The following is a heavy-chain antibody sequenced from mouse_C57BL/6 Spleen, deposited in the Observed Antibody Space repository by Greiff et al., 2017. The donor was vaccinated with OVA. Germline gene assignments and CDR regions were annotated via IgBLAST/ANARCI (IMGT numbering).Heavy chain of an antibody. CDR1: GYTFTSYW. D-gene: IGHD1-1*01. J-gene: IGHJ2*01. CDR3: AREGARSSSY. Sequence: QVQLKQPGAELVKPGASVKLSCKASGYTFTSYWMHWVKQRPGQGLEWIGMIHPNSGSTNYNEKFKSKATLTVDKSSSTAYMQLSSLTSEDSAVYYCAREGARSSSYWGQGTTLTVSS. CDR2: IHPNSGST. V-gene: IGHV1-64*01.